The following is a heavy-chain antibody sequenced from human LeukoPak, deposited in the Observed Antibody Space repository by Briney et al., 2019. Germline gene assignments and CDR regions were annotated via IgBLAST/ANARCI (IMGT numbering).Heavy chain of an antibody. Sequence: GASVKVSCKASGYTFTGYYMHWVRQAPGQGLEWMGWINPNSGGTNYAQKFQGRVTMTRDTSISTAYMELSRLRSDDTAVYYCARSGGSSPFYFDYWGQGTLVTVSS. CDR1: GYTFTGYY. J-gene: IGHJ4*02. D-gene: IGHD1-26*01. V-gene: IGHV1-2*02. CDR2: INPNSGGT. CDR3: ARSGGSSPFYFDY.